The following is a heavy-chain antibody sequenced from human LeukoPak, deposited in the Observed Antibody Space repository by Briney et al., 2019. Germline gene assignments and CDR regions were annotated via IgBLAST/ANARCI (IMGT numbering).Heavy chain of an antibody. D-gene: IGHD1-1*01. CDR1: GGSFSGYY. V-gene: IGHV4-34*01. Sequence: SETLSLTCAVYGGSFSGYYWSWIRQPPGKGLEWIGEISHSGSTNYNPSLKSRVTISVDTSKNQFSLKLSSVTAADTAVYYCARDHNASVFDYWGQGTLVTVSS. CDR2: ISHSGST. J-gene: IGHJ4*02. CDR3: ARDHNASVFDY.